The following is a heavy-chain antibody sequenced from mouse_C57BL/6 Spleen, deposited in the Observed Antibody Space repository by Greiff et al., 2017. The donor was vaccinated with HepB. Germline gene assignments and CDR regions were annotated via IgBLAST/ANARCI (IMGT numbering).Heavy chain of an antibody. Sequence: EVQLQQSGPVLVKPGASVKMSCKASGYTFTDYYMNWVKQSHGKSLEWIGVINPYNGGTSYNQKFKGKATLTVDKSSSTAYMELNSLTSEDSAVYYCASLTGTADYWGQGTTLTVSS. V-gene: IGHV1-19*01. J-gene: IGHJ2*01. CDR3: ASLTGTADY. CDR1: GYTFTDYY. CDR2: INPYNGGT. D-gene: IGHD4-1*01.